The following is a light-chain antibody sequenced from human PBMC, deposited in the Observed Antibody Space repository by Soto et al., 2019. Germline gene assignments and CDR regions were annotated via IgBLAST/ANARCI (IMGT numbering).Light chain of an antibody. CDR1: QTISFY. Sequence: IQMTQSRSSLSASVGDTVTITCRASQTISFYLNWYQQKPGRTPNLLIYATSSLQSGVPSRFDGSGSGTEFTLTISSLQPDDFATYYCQQSFSTPHTFGQGTKLELK. CDR3: QQSFSTPHT. CDR2: ATS. V-gene: IGKV1-39*01. J-gene: IGKJ2*01.